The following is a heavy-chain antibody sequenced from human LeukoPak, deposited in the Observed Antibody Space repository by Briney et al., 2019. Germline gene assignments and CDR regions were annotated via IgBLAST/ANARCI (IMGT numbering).Heavy chain of an antibody. CDR1: GLTVSSNY. CDR3: ATGITGTTTSAFDI. V-gene: IGHV3-53*01. Sequence: GGSLRLSCAASGLTVSSNYMSWVRQAPGKGLEWVSVIYSGGSTYYADSVKGRFTISRDNSKNMLYLQMNSLRAEDTAVYYCATGITGTTTSAFDIWGQGTMVTVSS. CDR2: IYSGGST. D-gene: IGHD1-20*01. J-gene: IGHJ3*02.